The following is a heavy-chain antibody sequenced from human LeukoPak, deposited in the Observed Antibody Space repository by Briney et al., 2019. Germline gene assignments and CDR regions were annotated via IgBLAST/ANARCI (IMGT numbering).Heavy chain of an antibody. D-gene: IGHD6-19*01. V-gene: IGHV1-8*01. Sequence: ASVKVSCKASGCTFTSCDINWVRQATGQGLEWMGWMSPNSGNTGYGQSFQGRITMTRDISIGTAYMELSNLTSEDTAIYYCTRGSSGRRDNWGQGTLVTVSA. CDR1: GCTFTSCD. CDR3: TRGSSGRRDN. J-gene: IGHJ4*02. CDR2: MSPNSGNT.